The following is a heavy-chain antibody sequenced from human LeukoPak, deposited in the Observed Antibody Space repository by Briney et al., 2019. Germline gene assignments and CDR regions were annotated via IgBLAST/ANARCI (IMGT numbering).Heavy chain of an antibody. CDR1: GGSFSGYY. CDR3: ARASRGYYYYYGMDV. CDR2: INHSGSA. J-gene: IGHJ6*02. D-gene: IGHD3-10*01. Sequence: SETLSLTCAVSGGSFSGYYWTWIRQPPGKGLEWIGEINHSGSANYNPSLMSRVTISLDTSKNQFSLKLSSVTAADTAVYYCARASRGYYYYYGMDVWGQGTTVTVSS. V-gene: IGHV4-34*01.